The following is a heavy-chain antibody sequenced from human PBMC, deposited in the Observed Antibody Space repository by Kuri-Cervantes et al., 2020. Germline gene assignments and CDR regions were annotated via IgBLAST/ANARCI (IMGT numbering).Heavy chain of an antibody. CDR1: GFTFSSYS. Sequence: GGSLRLSCAASGFTFSSYSMNWVRQAPGKGLEWVSSISSSSSYIYYADSVKGRFTISRDNAKNSLYLQMNSLRAEDTALYYCVKDRGSGSTADYYYYYMDVWGKGTTVTVSS. CDR2: ISSSSSYI. J-gene: IGHJ6*03. CDR3: VKDRGSGSTADYYYYYMDV. V-gene: IGHV3-21*04. D-gene: IGHD3-10*01.